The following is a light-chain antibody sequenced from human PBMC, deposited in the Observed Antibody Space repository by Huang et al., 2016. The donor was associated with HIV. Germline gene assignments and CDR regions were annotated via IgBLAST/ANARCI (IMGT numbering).Light chain of an antibody. Sequence: EIVMTQSPATLSVSPGERATLSCRARESVSSRLAWYQQKPGQSPRLLIFGASTRAAGVPVRFSGSGSGTEFTLTISSLQSEDFAFYFCQQYNNWPPWTFGQGTKVDI. CDR3: QQYNNWPPWT. CDR2: GAS. CDR1: ESVSSR. V-gene: IGKV3-15*01. J-gene: IGKJ1*01.